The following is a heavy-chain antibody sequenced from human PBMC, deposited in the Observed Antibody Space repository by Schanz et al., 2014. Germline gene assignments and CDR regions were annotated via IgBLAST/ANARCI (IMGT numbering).Heavy chain of an antibody. CDR1: GFSVGNKY. V-gene: IGHV3-66*01. CDR2: IYIGGNT. J-gene: IGHJ4*02. Sequence: EVQLVESGGGLVQPGGSLRLSCAASGFSVGNKYMNWVRQAPGKGLEWVSFIYIGGNTYYADSVKGRFTISRDNSKNTVYSQMSSLRAEDTAVYCCARGGPAYCFDDWGQGTLVTVSS. CDR3: ARGGPAYCFDD.